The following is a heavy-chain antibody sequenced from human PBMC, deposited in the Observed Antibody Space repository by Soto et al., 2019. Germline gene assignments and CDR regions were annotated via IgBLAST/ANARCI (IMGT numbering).Heavy chain of an antibody. CDR2: IYHSGST. CDR3: SSGWYIDAGYYYGMDV. Sequence: TLSLTCAVSGGPISSGGYSWSWIRQPPGKGLEWIGYIYHSGSTYYNPSLKSRVTISVDRSKNQFSLKLSSVTAADTAVYYCSSGWYIDAGYYYGMDVWGQGTTVPSP. D-gene: IGHD6-19*01. CDR1: GGPISSGGYS. J-gene: IGHJ6*02. V-gene: IGHV4-30-2*01.